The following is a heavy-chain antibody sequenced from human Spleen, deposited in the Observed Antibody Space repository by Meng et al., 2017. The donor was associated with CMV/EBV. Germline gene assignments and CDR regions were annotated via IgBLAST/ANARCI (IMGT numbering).Heavy chain of an antibody. Sequence: GGSLRLSCKGSGYSFSSYWIAWVRQIPGKGLEWVGTIYPDDSDSRDSPSFRGQAAMSVDKSISTAYLQWSSLKASDTAIYYCARQRGGYASSAYYHYWGQGTLVTVSS. J-gene: IGHJ4*02. CDR1: GYSFSSYW. CDR3: ARQRGGYASSAYYHY. D-gene: IGHD3-22*01. V-gene: IGHV5-51*01. CDR2: IYPDDSDS.